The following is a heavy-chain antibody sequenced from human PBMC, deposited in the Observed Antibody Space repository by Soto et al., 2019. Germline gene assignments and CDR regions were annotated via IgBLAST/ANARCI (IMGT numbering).Heavy chain of an antibody. CDR3: ARVAIITIAGVPIAYHSLDS. J-gene: IGHJ5*01. D-gene: IGHD3-16*01. Sequence: GASVKVSCKASRYKFASYTICSLHQDPKQGLECMGGINAYNGNTTYAQTLQGRVTITTDTSTSTAYMELRSLRSDDTAVYYCARVAIITIAGVPIAYHSLDSWGPGTLVTVFS. CDR1: RYKFASYT. V-gene: IGHV1-18*04. CDR2: INAYNGNT.